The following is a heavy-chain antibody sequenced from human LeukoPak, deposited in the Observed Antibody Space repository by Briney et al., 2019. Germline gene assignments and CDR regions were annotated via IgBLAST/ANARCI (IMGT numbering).Heavy chain of an antibody. V-gene: IGHV3-23*01. Sequence: GGSLRLSCAASGFTFRNYAMSWVRQAPGKGLEWVSAINSYGGSPYYADSVRGRFTISRDNSKNTLYLQMNSLRAEDTAVYYCAKVDGYYYGSGSYPFDYWGQGTLVTVSS. CDR2: INSYGGSP. D-gene: IGHD3-10*01. J-gene: IGHJ4*02. CDR3: AKVDGYYYGSGSYPFDY. CDR1: GFTFRNYA.